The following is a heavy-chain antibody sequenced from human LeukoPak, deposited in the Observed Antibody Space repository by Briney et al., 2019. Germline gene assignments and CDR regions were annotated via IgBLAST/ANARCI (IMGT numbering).Heavy chain of an antibody. V-gene: IGHV1-2*02. CDR3: ARDNLRYSSSWYGTHAFDI. CDR2: INPNGGGT. J-gene: IGHJ3*02. CDR1: GYTFTGYY. Sequence: ASVKVSCKASGYTFTGYYMHWVRQAPGQGLEWMGWINPNGGGTNYAQKFQGRVTMTRDMSISTAYMELSRLRSDDTAVYYCARDNLRYSSSWYGTHAFDIWGQGTMVTVSS. D-gene: IGHD6-13*01.